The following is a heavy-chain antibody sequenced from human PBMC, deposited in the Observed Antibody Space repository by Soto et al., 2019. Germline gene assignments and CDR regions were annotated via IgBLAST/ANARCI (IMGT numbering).Heavy chain of an antibody. V-gene: IGHV4-59*01. CDR2: IYYSGST. CDR3: ARDRADGYYFDF. J-gene: IGHJ4*02. Sequence: SETLCPTCTVSGSSISREYWTWIRQPPGKGLEWIGYIYYSGSTNYNPSLKSRVSISVDTSKNQFSLKLSSVTAADTAVFFCARDRADGYYFDFWGPGTLVTVSS. D-gene: IGHD5-12*01. CDR1: GSSISREY.